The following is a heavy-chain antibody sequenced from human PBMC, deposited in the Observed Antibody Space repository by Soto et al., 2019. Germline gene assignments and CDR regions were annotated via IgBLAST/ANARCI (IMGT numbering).Heavy chain of an antibody. D-gene: IGHD2-2*01. CDR3: ERGPSAAAPLSDWYFDL. CDR1: GFSFDDYA. Sequence: GGSLRLSCAASGFSFDDYAMTWVRQAAGKGLEWVSVITNTGGDTLYADSVKGRFTISRDNAKNSLYLQMNSLRDEDTAVYYYERGPSAAAPLSDWYFDLWGRGTLVTVSS. CDR2: ITNTGGDT. J-gene: IGHJ2*01. V-gene: IGHV3-23*01.